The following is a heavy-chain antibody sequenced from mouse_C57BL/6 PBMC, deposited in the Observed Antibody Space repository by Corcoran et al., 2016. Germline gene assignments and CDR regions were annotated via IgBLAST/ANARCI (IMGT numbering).Heavy chain of an antibody. CDR1: GFNIKNTY. D-gene: IGHD2-5*01. J-gene: IGHJ4*01. Sequence: EVQLQQSVAELVRPGASVKLSCTASGFNIKNTYMHWVKQRPEQGLEWIGRIDPANGNTKYAPKFQGKATITADTSSNTAYLQLSSLTSEDTAIDYCAREDYSNYGGDYAMDYWGQGTSVTVSS. CDR3: AREDYSNYGGDYAMDY. V-gene: IGHV14-3*01. CDR2: IDPANGNT.